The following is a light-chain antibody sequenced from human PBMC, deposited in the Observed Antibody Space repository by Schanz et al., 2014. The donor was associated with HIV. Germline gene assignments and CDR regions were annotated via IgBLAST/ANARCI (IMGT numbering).Light chain of an antibody. J-gene: IGLJ3*02. CDR2: DVS. V-gene: IGLV2-14*02. CDR3: SSYTSSSTWV. CDR1: SSDVGSYNL. Sequence: QSALTQPASVSGSPGQSITFSCTGTSSDVGSYNLVSWYQQHPGKAPKLLISDVSHRPSGVSNRFSGSKSGNTASLTISGLQAEDDAAYYCSSYTSSSTWVFGGGTKLTVL.